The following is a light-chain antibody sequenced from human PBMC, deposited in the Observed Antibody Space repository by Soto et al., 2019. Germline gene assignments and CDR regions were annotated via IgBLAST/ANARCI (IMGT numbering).Light chain of an antibody. Sequence: QSALTQPASVSGSPGQSITISCTGTSSDIGAYNFVSWYQQHPGKAPKLMLYDVNIRPSGVSTRFSGSKSGNTASLTISGLKAEDEADYYCTSWTTSTTLIFGGGTKLTVL. CDR3: TSWTTSTTLI. CDR2: DVN. J-gene: IGLJ2*01. CDR1: SSDIGAYNF. V-gene: IGLV2-14*03.